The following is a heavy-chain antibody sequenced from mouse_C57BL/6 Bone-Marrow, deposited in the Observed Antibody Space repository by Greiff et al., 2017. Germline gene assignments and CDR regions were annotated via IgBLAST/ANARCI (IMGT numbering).Heavy chain of an antibody. CDR2: IHPNSGST. V-gene: IGHV1-64*01. D-gene: IGHD3-2*02. CDR1: GYTFTSYW. CDR3: AHSSGYCFDY. J-gene: IGHJ2*01. Sequence: LQQPGAELVKPGASVKLSCKASGYTFTSYWMHWVKQRPGQGLEWIGMIHPNSGSTNYNEKFKSKATLTVDKSSSTAYMQLSSLTSEDSAVYYCAHSSGYCFDYWGQGTTLTVSS.